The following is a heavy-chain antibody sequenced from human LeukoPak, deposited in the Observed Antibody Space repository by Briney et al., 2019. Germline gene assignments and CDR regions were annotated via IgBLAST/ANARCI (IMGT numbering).Heavy chain of an antibody. CDR3: ARDTYYDFWSALSPFDP. J-gene: IGHJ5*02. Sequence: GGSLGLSCAASGFTFSSYSMNWVRQAPGKGLEWVSYISSSSSTIYYADSVKGRFTISRDNAKNSLYLQMNSLRAEDTAVYYCARDTYYDFWSALSPFDPWGQGTLVTVSS. V-gene: IGHV3-48*01. CDR2: ISSSSSTI. CDR1: GFTFSSYS. D-gene: IGHD3-3*01.